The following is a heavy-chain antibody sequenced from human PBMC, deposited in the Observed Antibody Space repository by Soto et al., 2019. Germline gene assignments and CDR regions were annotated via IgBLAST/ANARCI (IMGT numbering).Heavy chain of an antibody. CDR3: ARGTDWFDP. J-gene: IGHJ5*02. CDR1: GGSFSGYY. Sequence: QVQLQQWGAGLLKPSETLSLTCAVYGGSFSGYYWSWIRQPPGKGLEWIGEINHSGSTNYNPSLKSRVAQSVDPSKNQFAMKLSSVTAADRAVYYCARGTDWFDPWGQGTLVTVSS. CDR2: INHSGST. V-gene: IGHV4-34*01.